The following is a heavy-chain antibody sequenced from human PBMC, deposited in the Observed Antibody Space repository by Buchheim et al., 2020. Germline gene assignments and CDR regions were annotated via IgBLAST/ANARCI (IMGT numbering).Heavy chain of an antibody. CDR1: GFTFSNYW. CDR2: IKQDGSER. J-gene: IGHJ4*02. Sequence: EVQLVESGGGLVQPGGSLRLSCAASGFTFSNYWMSWVRQAPGKGLEWVANIKQDGSERYYVDSVKGRFTISRDNTKNSLFLQMSGLRAEDTAVYYCARGAAESFDYWGQGTL. D-gene: IGHD6-13*01. V-gene: IGHV3-7*01. CDR3: ARGAAESFDY.